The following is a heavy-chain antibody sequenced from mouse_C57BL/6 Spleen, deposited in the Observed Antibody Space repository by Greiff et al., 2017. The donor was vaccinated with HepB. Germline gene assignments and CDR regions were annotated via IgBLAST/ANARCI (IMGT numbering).Heavy chain of an antibody. J-gene: IGHJ3*01. D-gene: IGHD1-1*01. Sequence: QVQLKQPGAELVKPGASVKLSCKASGYTFTSYWMHWVKQRPGQGLEWIGMIHPNSGSTNYNEKFKSKATLTVDKSSSTAYMQLSSLTSEDSAVYYCARWGGSSSFAYWGQGTLVTVSA. CDR1: GYTFTSYW. CDR3: ARWGGSSSFAY. CDR2: IHPNSGST. V-gene: IGHV1-64*01.